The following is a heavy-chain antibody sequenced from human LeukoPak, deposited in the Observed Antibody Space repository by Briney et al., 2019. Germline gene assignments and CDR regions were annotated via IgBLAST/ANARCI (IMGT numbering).Heavy chain of an antibody. CDR3: ARDPYYGSGKYYYGMDL. V-gene: IGHV3-33*01. D-gene: IGHD3-10*01. J-gene: IGHJ6*02. CDR2: MWYDEPIE. CDR1: GFTFSNYG. Sequence: GGSVRLSCAASGFTFSNYGMHWVRQAPGKGLEWVAVMWYDEPIEYSGDSVKGRFTISRDKSKNTLYLQKNSLRAEDTAVYYCARDPYYGSGKYYYGMDLWGQGTTVTVSS.